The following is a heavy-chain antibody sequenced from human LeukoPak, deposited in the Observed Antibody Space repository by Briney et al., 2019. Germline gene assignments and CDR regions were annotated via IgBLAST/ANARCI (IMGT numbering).Heavy chain of an antibody. Sequence: PSETLSLTCTASGGSIRSGSYYWSWIRQPAGKGLEWIGRIHSSGSTDYNPSLKSRVTISVDTSKNQFSLQLSSVTAADTAVYYCARDATRLNPGFDYWGQGTLVTVSS. D-gene: IGHD5-12*01. CDR1: GGSIRSGSYY. CDR3: ARDATRLNPGFDY. J-gene: IGHJ4*02. V-gene: IGHV4-61*02. CDR2: IHSSGST.